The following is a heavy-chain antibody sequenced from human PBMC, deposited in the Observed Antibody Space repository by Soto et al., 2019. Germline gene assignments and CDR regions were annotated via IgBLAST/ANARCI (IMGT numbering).Heavy chain of an antibody. CDR3: ARSVEGHFDF. V-gene: IGHV3-48*02. CDR2: ITSDERTI. D-gene: IGHD6-19*01. J-gene: IGHJ4*01. CDR1: GFTFRVYS. Sequence: GGSLRLSCSASGFTFRVYSMNWVRQAPGKGLEWVSYITSDERTIHYADSVKGRFTISRDNAKNSVYLQMTSLRDEDTAVYYCARSVEGHFDFWGPGLLVTVFS.